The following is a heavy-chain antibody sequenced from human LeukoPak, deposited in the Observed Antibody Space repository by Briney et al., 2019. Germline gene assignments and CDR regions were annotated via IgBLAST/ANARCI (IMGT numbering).Heavy chain of an antibody. D-gene: IGHD2-15*01. CDR3: AKVVVVAATGPFDY. CDR1: GFIVSGDF. V-gene: IGHV3-53*01. Sequence: GGSLRLSCAASGFIVSGDFMSWVRQAPGKGLEWVSVIYSDGSTYYADSVQGRFIISRDNSRNTLHLQMTGLRAEDTAVYYCAKVVVVAATGPFDYWGQGTLVTVSS. J-gene: IGHJ4*02. CDR2: IYSDGST.